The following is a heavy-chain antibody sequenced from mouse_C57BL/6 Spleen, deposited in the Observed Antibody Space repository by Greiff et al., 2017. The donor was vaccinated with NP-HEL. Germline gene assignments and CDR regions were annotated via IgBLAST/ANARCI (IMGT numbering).Heavy chain of an antibody. D-gene: IGHD6-5*01. CDR3: ANEPLYYSAMDY. J-gene: IGHJ4*01. CDR2: IYPGDGDT. V-gene: IGHV1-82*01. Sequence: VQVVESGPELVKPGASVKISCKASGYAFSSSWMNWVKQRPGKGLEWIGRIYPGDGDTNDNGKFKGKATLTADKSSSTAYMQLSSLTSEDSAVYFCANEPLYYSAMDYWGQGTSVTVSS. CDR1: GYAFSSSW.